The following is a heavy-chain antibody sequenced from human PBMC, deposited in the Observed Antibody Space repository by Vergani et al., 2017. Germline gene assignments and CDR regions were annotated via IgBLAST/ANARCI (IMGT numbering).Heavy chain of an antibody. CDR1: GYSFTSYW. D-gene: IGHD6-19*01. CDR3: ARQVAVAGKWWGPYYYYGMDV. J-gene: IGHJ6*02. CDR2: IDPSDSYT. V-gene: IGHV5-10-1*01. Sequence: EVELVQSGPEMRKPGESLKISCKGSGYSFTSYWISWVRQMPGKGLEWMGRIDPSDSYTNYSPSFQGHVTISADKSISTAYLQWSSLKASDTAMYYCARQVAVAGKWWGPYYYYGMDVWGQXP.